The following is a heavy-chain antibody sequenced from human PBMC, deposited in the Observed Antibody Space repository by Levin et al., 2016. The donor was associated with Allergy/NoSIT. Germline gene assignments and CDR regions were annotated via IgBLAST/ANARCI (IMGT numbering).Heavy chain of an antibody. CDR3: ARVRFPQHYYGLDV. D-gene: IGHD3-10*01. V-gene: IGHV3-11*01. CDR1: GFTFSDYY. Sequence: GESLKISCAASGFTFSDYYMTWIRQAPGKGLEWVSYISARTSVIYYADSVKGRFTISRDNAKKSLFLQMNSLRAEDTAVYYCARVRFPQHYYGLDVWGQGTTVTVSS. CDR2: ISARTSVI. J-gene: IGHJ6*02.